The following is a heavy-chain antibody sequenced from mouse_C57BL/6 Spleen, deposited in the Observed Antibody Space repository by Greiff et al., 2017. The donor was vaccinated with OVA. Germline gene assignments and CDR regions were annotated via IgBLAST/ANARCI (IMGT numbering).Heavy chain of an antibody. CDR1: GYAFSSSW. V-gene: IGHV1-82*01. Sequence: QVQLQQSGPELVKPGASVKISCKASGYAFSSSWMNWVKQRPGKGLEWIGRIYPGDGDTNYNGKFKGKATLTADKSSSTAYMQLSSLTSEDSAVYFCAFYPWFAYWGQGTLVTVSA. J-gene: IGHJ3*01. CDR2: IYPGDGDT. CDR3: AFYPWFAY. D-gene: IGHD1-1*01.